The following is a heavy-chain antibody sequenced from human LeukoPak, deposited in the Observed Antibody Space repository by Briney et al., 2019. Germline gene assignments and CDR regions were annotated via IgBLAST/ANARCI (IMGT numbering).Heavy chain of an antibody. V-gene: IGHV1-24*01. CDR2: FDPEDGET. D-gene: IGHD3-22*01. CDR1: GYTLTELS. Sequence: ASVKVSCKVSGYTLTELSMHWVRQAPGKGLEWMGGFDPEDGETIYAQKFQGRVTMTEDTSTDTAYMELSSLRSEDTAVYYCAREIAGNYYDSSGYYYHIDYWGQGTLVTVSS. J-gene: IGHJ4*02. CDR3: AREIAGNYYDSSGYYYHIDY.